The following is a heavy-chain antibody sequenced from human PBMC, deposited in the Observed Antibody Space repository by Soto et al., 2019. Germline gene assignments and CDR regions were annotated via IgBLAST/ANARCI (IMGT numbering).Heavy chain of an antibody. CDR1: GFTFSPYT. V-gene: IGHV3-48*01. CDR3: AREGSGYYFDY. D-gene: IGHD3-10*01. Sequence: LSLTCAASGFTFSPYTINWVRQAPGKGLEWISRISGSSKTINYADSVKGRFTISRDNAKNSLFLQMNSLRAEDTAVYYCAREGSGYYFDYWGQGTLVTVSS. J-gene: IGHJ4*02. CDR2: ISGSSKTI.